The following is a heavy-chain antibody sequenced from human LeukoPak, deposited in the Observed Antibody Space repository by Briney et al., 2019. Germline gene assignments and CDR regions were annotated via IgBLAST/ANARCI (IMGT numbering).Heavy chain of an antibody. CDR2: IYYSGST. CDR3: ARAFSSYRAVTKGSYWYFDL. V-gene: IGHV4-59*12. Sequence: PSETLSLTCTVSGGSISSYYWSWIRQPPGKGLEWIGYIYYSGSTNYNPSLKSRVTISVDTSKNQFSLKLSSVTAADTAVYYCARAFSSYRAVTKGSYWYFDLWGRGTLVTVSS. J-gene: IGHJ2*01. CDR1: GGSISSYY. D-gene: IGHD4-17*01.